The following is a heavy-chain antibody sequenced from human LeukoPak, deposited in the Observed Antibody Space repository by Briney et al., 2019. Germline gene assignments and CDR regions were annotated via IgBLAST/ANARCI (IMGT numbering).Heavy chain of an antibody. V-gene: IGHV3-30-3*01. CDR2: ISYDGGNK. J-gene: IGHJ4*02. CDR3: ARDTQYGDYASYYFDY. CDR1: GFTFSSYA. D-gene: IGHD4-17*01. Sequence: PGGSLRLSCAASGFTFSSYAMHWVRQAPGKGLEWVAVISYDGGNKYYADSVKGRFTISRDNSKNTLYLQMNSLRAEDTAVYYCARDTQYGDYASYYFDYWGQGTLVTVSS.